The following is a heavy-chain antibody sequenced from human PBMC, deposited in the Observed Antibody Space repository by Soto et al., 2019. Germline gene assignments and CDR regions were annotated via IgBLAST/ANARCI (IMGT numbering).Heavy chain of an antibody. CDR1: GYTFTGYY. J-gene: IGHJ6*02. CDR2: INPNSGGT. V-gene: IGHV1-2*04. CDR3: ARASVAAYYYSSGMDV. Sequence: QVQLVQSGAEVKKPGASVKVSCKASGYTFTGYYMHWVRQAPGQGLEWMGWINPNSGGTNYAQKFQGWVTMTRDTSISTAYMELSRLRSDDTAVYYCARASVAAYYYSSGMDVWGQGTTVTVSS. D-gene: IGHD5-12*01.